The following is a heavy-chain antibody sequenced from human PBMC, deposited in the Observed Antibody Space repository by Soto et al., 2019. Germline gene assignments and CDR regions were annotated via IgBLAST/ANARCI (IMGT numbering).Heavy chain of an antibody. CDR2: INHSGST. Sequence: SETLSLTCAVYGGSFSGYYWSWIRQPPGKGLEWIGEINHSGSTNYNPSLKSRVTISVDTSKNQFSLKLSSVTAADTAVYYCARGRTIAAAGINFDYWGQGTLVTVSS. CDR1: GGSFSGYY. V-gene: IGHV4-34*01. D-gene: IGHD6-13*01. CDR3: ARGRTIAAAGINFDY. J-gene: IGHJ4*02.